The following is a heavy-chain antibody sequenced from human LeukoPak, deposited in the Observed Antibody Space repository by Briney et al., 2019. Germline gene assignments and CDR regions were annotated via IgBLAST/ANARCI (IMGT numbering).Heavy chain of an antibody. CDR1: GFTFSSYA. CDR2: ISGSGGST. Sequence: PGGSLRLSCAASGFTFSSYAMSWVRQAPGRGLEWVSAISGSGGSTYYADSVKGRFTISRDNSKNTLYLQMNSLRAEDTAVYYCAKDLDLYYDFWSGYYPLSYFDYWGQGTLVTVSS. V-gene: IGHV3-23*01. CDR3: AKDLDLYYDFWSGYYPLSYFDY. D-gene: IGHD3-3*01. J-gene: IGHJ4*02.